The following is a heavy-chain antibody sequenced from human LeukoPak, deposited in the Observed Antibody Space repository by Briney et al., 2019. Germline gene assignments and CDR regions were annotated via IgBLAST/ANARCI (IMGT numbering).Heavy chain of an antibody. V-gene: IGHV3-7*01. CDR1: GFTFSSYW. Sequence: PGGSLRLSCAASGFTFSSYWMSWVRQAPGKGLEWVANIKQDGSEKYYVDSVKGRFTISRDNAKNSLYLQMNSLRAEDTAVYYCAREGVTTGYGLHYYYYYMYVRGKGTTVTVSS. D-gene: IGHD4-11*01. J-gene: IGHJ6*03. CDR2: IKQDGSEK. CDR3: AREGVTTGYGLHYYYYYMYV.